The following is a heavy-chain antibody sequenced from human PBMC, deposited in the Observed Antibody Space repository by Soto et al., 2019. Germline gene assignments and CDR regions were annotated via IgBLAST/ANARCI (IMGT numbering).Heavy chain of an antibody. CDR1: GGSISSGSYY. Sequence: PSETLSLTCTVSGGSISSGSYYWGRVRQPPGKWLEWIGSIYYSGNAYYNPSLKSRVAVSVDTSKNQFSLKVTSVTATDTAVYYCARHKDTSSRYLLPDFWGQGTLVTVSS. CDR2: IYYSGNA. V-gene: IGHV4-39*01. CDR3: ARHKDTSSRYLLPDF. D-gene: IGHD6-13*01. J-gene: IGHJ4*02.